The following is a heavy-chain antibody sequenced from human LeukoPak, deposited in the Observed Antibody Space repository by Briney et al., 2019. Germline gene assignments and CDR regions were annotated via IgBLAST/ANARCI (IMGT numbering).Heavy chain of an antibody. CDR3: TRGGTTDQYFDY. D-gene: IGHD1-14*01. V-gene: IGHV3-73*01. CDR1: GFRFSGYE. CDR2: MRSKTNDYTT. Sequence: GGSLRLSCAASGFRFSGYEINWVRQASGQGLEWVGRMRSKTNDYTTTYAASVRGRFTVSRDDSKNTAYLQMNSLKIEDTAVYYCTRGGTTDQYFDYWGQGTLVTVSS. J-gene: IGHJ4*02.